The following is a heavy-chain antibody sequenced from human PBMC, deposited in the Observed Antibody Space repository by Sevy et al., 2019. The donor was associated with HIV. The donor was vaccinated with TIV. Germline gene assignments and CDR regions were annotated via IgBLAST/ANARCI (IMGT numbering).Heavy chain of an antibody. J-gene: IGHJ4*02. V-gene: IGHV3-15*01. CDR3: ATGIVGAVAGSAVVFDY. CDR2: IKSKTDGETT. Sequence: GGSLRLSCAASGFTFSNAWMIWVRQAPGKGLEWVGRIKSKTDGETTDYAAPVKGRFTISRDDSKNTLYLQMNRLKSEDTAAFYSATGIVGAVAGSAVVFDYWGQGTLVTVSS. CDR1: GFTFSNAW. D-gene: IGHD6-19*01.